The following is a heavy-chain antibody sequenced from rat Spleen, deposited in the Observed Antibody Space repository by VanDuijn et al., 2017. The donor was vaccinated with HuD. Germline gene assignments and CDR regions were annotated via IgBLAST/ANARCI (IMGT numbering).Heavy chain of an antibody. D-gene: IGHD1-2*01. V-gene: IGHV5-25*01. Sequence: EVQLVESGGGLVQPGRSMKLSCAASGFTFNNYWLSWVRRAPGRGLEWVASISYDGSNTYYRDSVKGRFTISRDNAKSSLYLQMDSLRSEDTATYYCVRHRDYYNSYVYAFDYWGQGVMVTVSS. J-gene: IGHJ2*01. CDR1: GFTFNNYW. CDR3: VRHRDYYNSYVYAFDY. CDR2: ISYDGSNT.